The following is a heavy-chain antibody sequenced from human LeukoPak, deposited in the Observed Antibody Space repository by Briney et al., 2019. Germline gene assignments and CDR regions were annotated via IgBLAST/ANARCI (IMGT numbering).Heavy chain of an antibody. CDR1: GGTFSSYA. CDR3: ARATLGPIGYCSSTSCYPVHPFYFGY. V-gene: IGHV1-69*05. Sequence: SVKVSCKASGGTFSSYAISWVRQAPGQGLEWMGGIIPIFGTANYAQKFQGRVTITTDESTSTAYMELSSLRSEDTAVYYCARATLGPIGYCSSTSCYPVHPFYFGYWGQGTLVTVSS. CDR2: IIPIFGTA. J-gene: IGHJ4*02. D-gene: IGHD2-2*01.